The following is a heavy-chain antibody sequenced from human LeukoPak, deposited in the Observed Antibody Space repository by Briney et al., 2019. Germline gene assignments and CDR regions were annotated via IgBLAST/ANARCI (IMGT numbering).Heavy chain of an antibody. D-gene: IGHD6-19*01. CDR2: INSDGSST. J-gene: IGHJ4*02. CDR3: AKGYSSGWYGGYFDY. CDR1: GFTFSSYW. V-gene: IGHV3-74*01. Sequence: GGSLRLSCAASGFTFSSYWMHWVRQAPGKGLVWVSRINSDGSSTSYADSVKGRFTISRDNAKNTLYLQMNSLRAEDMALYYCAKGYSSGWYGGYFDYWGQGTLVTVSS.